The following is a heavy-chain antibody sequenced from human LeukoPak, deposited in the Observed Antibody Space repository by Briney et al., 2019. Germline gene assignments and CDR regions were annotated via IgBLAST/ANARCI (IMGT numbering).Heavy chain of an antibody. Sequence: ASVKVSCKASGYTFINHAIHWVRQAPGQRLEWMGWINIGNGNTKYSQNFQGRITITRDTSATTAYMDLSSLRSEDTAMYYCAKRLGRSFDYWGQGTLVTVSS. D-gene: IGHD3-16*01. CDR1: GYTFINHA. J-gene: IGHJ4*02. CDR3: AKRLGRSFDY. CDR2: INIGNGNT. V-gene: IGHV1-3*04.